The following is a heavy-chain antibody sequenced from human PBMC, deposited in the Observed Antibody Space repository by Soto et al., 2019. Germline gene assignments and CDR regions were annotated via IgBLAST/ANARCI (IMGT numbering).Heavy chain of an antibody. D-gene: IGHD1-26*01. V-gene: IGHV3-9*01. Sequence: EVQLVESGGGLVQPGRSLRLSCAASGFTFDDYAMQWVRQAPGKGLEWVSGISWNGGSLDYADSVKGRFTISRDNAKNSLYLQMNSLRDEDTAVYYCAKGDPKWELLDYWGQGTLVTVSS. CDR3: AKGDPKWELLDY. CDR2: ISWNGGSL. CDR1: GFTFDDYA. J-gene: IGHJ4*02.